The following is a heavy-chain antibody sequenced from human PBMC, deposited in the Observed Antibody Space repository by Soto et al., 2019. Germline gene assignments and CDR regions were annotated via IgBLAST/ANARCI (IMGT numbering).Heavy chain of an antibody. CDR2: IIPIFGTA. CDR1: GGTFSSSA. J-gene: IGHJ4*02. D-gene: IGHD3-3*01. Sequence: QVQLVQSGAEVKNPGSSVKVSCKASGGTFSSSAISWVRQAPGQGLEWMGGIIPIFGTANYAQKFQGRVTITADKSTSTAYMELSSLRSEDTAVYYCARAAEYYDFWSGYPRDPYFDYWGQGTLVTVSS. V-gene: IGHV1-69*06. CDR3: ARAAEYYDFWSGYPRDPYFDY.